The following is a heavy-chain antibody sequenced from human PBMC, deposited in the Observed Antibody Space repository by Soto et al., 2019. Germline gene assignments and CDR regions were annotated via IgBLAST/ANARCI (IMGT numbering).Heavy chain of an antibody. CDR3: AKDFVRDTVDYFAF. D-gene: IGHD2-2*02. J-gene: IGHJ4*02. V-gene: IGHV3-23*01. CDR2: IIDSCGST. Sequence: HSKAAAELTSINYRMSWIRQTQGKGLEWVSDIIDSCGSTYYADSVKGRFTISRDNSKNTLYLQMNSLRAEDAAVFYCAKDFVRDTVDYFAFRLKGTLVIVSP. CDR1: ELTSINYR.